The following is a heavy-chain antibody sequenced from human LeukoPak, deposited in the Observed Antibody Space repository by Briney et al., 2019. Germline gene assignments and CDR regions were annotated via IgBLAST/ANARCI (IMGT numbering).Heavy chain of an antibody. CDR2: ISYDGSNK. CDR3: ARGGRGSAAVVAPRSFDI. Sequence: PGGSLRLSCAASGFTFSSYAMHWVRQAPGKGLEWVAVISYDGSNKYYADSVKGRFIISRDISKNTLYLQMNSLRAEDSALYYCARGGRGSAAVVAPRSFDIWGQGTMVTVSP. J-gene: IGHJ3*02. D-gene: IGHD3-22*01. V-gene: IGHV3-30*14. CDR1: GFTFSSYA.